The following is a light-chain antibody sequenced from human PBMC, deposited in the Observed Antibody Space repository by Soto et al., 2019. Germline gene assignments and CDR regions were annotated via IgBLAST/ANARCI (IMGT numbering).Light chain of an antibody. CDR1: QSFSTY. CDR2: GIS. Sequence: DLQMTQSPSSLSASVGDRVTITCRASQSFSTYLAWYQQKPGKVPKLLISGISTLQSGLPSRFSGSGYGTEFTLTISNLQPEDVATYYCQKYNTAPLTFGGGTKVDIK. V-gene: IGKV1-27*01. CDR3: QKYNTAPLT. J-gene: IGKJ4*01.